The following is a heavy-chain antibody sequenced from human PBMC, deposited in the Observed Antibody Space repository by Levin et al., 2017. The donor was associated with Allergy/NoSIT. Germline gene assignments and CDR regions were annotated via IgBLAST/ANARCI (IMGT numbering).Heavy chain of an antibody. J-gene: IGHJ4*02. V-gene: IGHV1-18*01. D-gene: IGHD3-3*01. CDR3: ARDGVFDFSSPHYWGYFDL. Sequence: GESLKISCKASGYTFTNYGVSWVRQFPGHGLEWMGWISGYNGNTNYPQKMQGRVTLTMDTSTTTVFMELRGLRSDDTAVYYCARDGVFDFSSPHYWGYFDLWGQGSLVTVSS. CDR1: GYTFTNYG. CDR2: ISGYNGNT.